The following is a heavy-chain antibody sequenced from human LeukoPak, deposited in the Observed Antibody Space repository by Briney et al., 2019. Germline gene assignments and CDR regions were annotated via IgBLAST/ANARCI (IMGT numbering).Heavy chain of an antibody. V-gene: IGHV3-49*04. D-gene: IGHD2-2*01. CDR3: TRVPTLGYCSSTSCSFGY. Sequence: GGSLRLSCTASGFTFGDYAMSWVRQAPGKGLEWVGFIRSKAYGGTTEYAASVKGRFTISRDDSKSIAYLQMNSLKTEDTAVYYCTRVPTLGYCSSTSCSFGYWGQGTLATVSS. CDR2: IRSKAYGGTT. CDR1: GFTFGDYA. J-gene: IGHJ4*02.